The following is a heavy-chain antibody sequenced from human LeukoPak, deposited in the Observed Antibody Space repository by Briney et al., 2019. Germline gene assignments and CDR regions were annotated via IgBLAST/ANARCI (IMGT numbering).Heavy chain of an antibody. V-gene: IGHV3-66*01. J-gene: IGHJ4*02. D-gene: IGHD6-13*01. CDR2: IYSGGST. CDR1: GFTVSSNY. Sequence: GGSLRLSCAASGFTVSSNYMSWVRQAPGKGLEWVSVIYSGGSTYYADSVKGRFTISRDNSKNTLYLQMNSLRAEDTAVYYCARVTGAAAYFDYWGQGTLVTVSS. CDR3: ARVTGAAAYFDY.